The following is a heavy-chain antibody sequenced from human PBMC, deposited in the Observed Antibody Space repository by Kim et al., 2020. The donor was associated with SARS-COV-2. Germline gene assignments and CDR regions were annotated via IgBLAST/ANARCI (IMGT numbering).Heavy chain of an antibody. D-gene: IGHD6-6*01. V-gene: IGHV1-46*01. Sequence: YAKKFPGRVTMTRDTSTSTFYLELSSLRSEDTAVYYCARDSSSSGNYFDYWGQGTLVTVSS. J-gene: IGHJ4*02. CDR3: ARDSSSSGNYFDY.